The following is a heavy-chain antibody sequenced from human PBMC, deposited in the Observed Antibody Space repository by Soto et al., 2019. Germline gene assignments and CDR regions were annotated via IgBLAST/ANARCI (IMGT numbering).Heavy chain of an antibody. Sequence: EVQLLESGGGLVQPGGSLRLSCAASGFTFSSYAMSWVRQAPGKGLEWVSAISGSGGSTYYADSVKGRFTISRDNSKNTLYLQMNSLRAEDTAVYYCAKEWEIVGAIADAFDIWGRGTMVTVSS. D-gene: IGHD1-26*01. J-gene: IGHJ3*02. CDR3: AKEWEIVGAIADAFDI. V-gene: IGHV3-23*01. CDR2: ISGSGGST. CDR1: GFTFSSYA.